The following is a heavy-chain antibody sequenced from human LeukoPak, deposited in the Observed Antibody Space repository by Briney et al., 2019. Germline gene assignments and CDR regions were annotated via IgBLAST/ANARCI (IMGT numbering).Heavy chain of an antibody. CDR3: ARATGLRSSYYYYGMDV. V-gene: IGHV4-59*01. J-gene: IGHJ6*04. CDR2: IYYSGST. Sequence: PSETLSLTCTVSGGSISSYYWSWIRQPPGKGLEWIGYIYYSGSTNYNPSLESRVTISVDTSKNQFSLKLSSVTAADTAVYYCARATGLRSSYYYYGMDVWGKGTTVTVSS. D-gene: IGHD5-12*01. CDR1: GGSISSYY.